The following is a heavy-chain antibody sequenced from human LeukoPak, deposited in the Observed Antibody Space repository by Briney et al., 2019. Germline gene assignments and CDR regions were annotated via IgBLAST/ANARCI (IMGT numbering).Heavy chain of an antibody. CDR3: AREFNGSPDY. J-gene: IGHJ4*02. CDR1: GGSISSNTYY. V-gene: IGHV4-39*02. CDR2: IRYSGRT. D-gene: IGHD6-25*01. Sequence: SETLSLTCTVSGGSISSNTYYWSWIRQPPGRGLEWIGSIRYSGRTYYKPSLKSRVTLSVDTSKNQLLLNLRSVTAADTAMYYCAREFNGSPDYLGQGTLVTVSS.